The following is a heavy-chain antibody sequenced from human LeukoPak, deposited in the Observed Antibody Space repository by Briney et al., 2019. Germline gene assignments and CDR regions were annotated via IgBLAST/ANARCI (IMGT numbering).Heavy chain of an antibody. CDR2: INAGNGNT. J-gene: IGHJ4*02. D-gene: IGHD3-10*01. V-gene: IGHV1-3*01. CDR3: AGDQLGGGSGSYYNNDY. CDR1: GRTFTSYA. Sequence: ASVKVSCKASGRTFTSYAMHWVRQAPGQRLEWMGWINAGNGNTKYSQKFQGRVTITRDTSASTAYMELSSLRSEDTAVYYCAGDQLGGGSGSYYNNDYWGQGTLVTVSS.